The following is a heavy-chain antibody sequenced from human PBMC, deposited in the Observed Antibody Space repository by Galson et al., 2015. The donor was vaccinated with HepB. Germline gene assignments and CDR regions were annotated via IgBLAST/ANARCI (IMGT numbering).Heavy chain of an antibody. D-gene: IGHD2-15*01. CDR2: TYYRSRWYD. CDR3: ARGVDIRGGAFDI. V-gene: IGHV6-1*01. J-gene: IGHJ3*02. Sequence: CAISGDSVSTNSATWNWIRQSPSRGLEWLGRTYYRSRWYDDYAVSVKSRITINSDTSKNPFSLQLNSVTPEDTAVYYRARGVDIRGGAFDIWGQGTMVTVSS. CDR1: GDSVSTNSAT.